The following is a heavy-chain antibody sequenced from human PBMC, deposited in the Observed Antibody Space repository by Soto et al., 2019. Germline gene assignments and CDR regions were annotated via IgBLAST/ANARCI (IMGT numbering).Heavy chain of an antibody. J-gene: IGHJ3*02. V-gene: IGHV3-23*01. D-gene: IGHD1-26*01. CDR3: AQWGLGNGFDI. CDR2: ISNTAVYT. CDR1: GFSFSCCA. Sequence: PGGSLRLSCAASGFSFSCCAMSWVRQAPGKGLEWVSAISNTAVYTDYADSVKGRFTISRDNSKNTLYLQMSSLRAEDTAVYYCAQWGLGNGFDIWGQGTMVTVSS.